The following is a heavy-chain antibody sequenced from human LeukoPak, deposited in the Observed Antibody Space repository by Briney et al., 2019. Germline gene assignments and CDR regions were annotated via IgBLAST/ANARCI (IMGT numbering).Heavy chain of an antibody. D-gene: IGHD1-26*01. CDR2: ISWNSGSI. CDR1: GGSISSYY. Sequence: LSLTCTVSGGSISSYYWSWIRQPPGKGLEWVSGISWNSGSIGYADSVKGRFTISRDNAKNSLYLQMNSLRAEDTALYYCAKDKAGATYYFDYWGQGTLVTVSS. CDR3: AKDKAGATYYFDY. V-gene: IGHV3-9*01. J-gene: IGHJ4*02.